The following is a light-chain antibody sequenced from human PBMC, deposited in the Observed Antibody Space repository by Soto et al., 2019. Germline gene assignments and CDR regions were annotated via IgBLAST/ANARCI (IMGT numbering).Light chain of an antibody. V-gene: IGKV3D-15*01. Sequence: EIVLTQSPATLSLSPGERATLSCRASQSVSRHLAWYQQKPGQAPRLLIYDASNRATGIPARFSGSGFETEFTLTITSLQSEDFAVYYCQQYYNWPPCTFGQGTRLEIK. CDR3: QQYYNWPPCT. CDR2: DAS. J-gene: IGKJ5*01. CDR1: QSVSRH.